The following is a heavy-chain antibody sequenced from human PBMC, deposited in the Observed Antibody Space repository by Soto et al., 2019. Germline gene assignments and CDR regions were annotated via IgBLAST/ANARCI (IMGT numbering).Heavy chain of an antibody. CDR2: TYYGSKWYN. V-gene: IGHV6-1*01. CDR3: SRDISSSQSGGWLDT. CDR1: GDSVSSNSAA. Sequence: SPTLSLTCAISGDSVSSNSAAWNWIRQSPSRGLEWLGRTYYGSKWYNEYAVSVNSRITIIPQTSKNQFSLLLNSVTPEDTAVYYCSRDISSSQSGGWLDTWGQGTLVTVSS. D-gene: IGHD6-13*01. J-gene: IGHJ5*02.